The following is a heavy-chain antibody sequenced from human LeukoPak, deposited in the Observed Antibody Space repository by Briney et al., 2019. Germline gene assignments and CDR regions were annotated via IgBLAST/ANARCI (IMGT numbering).Heavy chain of an antibody. D-gene: IGHD5-24*01. J-gene: IGHJ4*02. CDR3: ARDGYTIRGPFDY. CDR1: GGSFSGYY. Sequence: PSETLSLTCAVYGGSFSGYYWSWIRQPPGKGLEWIGEINHSGGTNYNPSLKSRVTISVDTSKNQFSLRLSSVTAADTAVYYCARDGYTIRGPFDYWGQGTLVTVSS. V-gene: IGHV4-34*01. CDR2: INHSGGT.